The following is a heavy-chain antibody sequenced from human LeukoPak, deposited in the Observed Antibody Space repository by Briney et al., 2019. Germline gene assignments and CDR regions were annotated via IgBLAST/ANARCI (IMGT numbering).Heavy chain of an antibody. Sequence: GGSLRLSCAASGFTFSDYYMNWIRQAPGKGLEWVSYISDSGNTIKYADSVKGRLTISRDNAKNSLYLQMNSLRGEDTAVYYYARGVGASEGVDYWGQGTLVTVSS. D-gene: IGHD1-26*01. V-gene: IGHV3-11*04. CDR3: ARGVGASEGVDY. CDR1: GFTFSDYY. J-gene: IGHJ4*02. CDR2: ISDSGNTI.